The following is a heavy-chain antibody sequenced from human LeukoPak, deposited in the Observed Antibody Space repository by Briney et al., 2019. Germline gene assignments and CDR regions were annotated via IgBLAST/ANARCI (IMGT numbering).Heavy chain of an antibody. J-gene: IGHJ4*02. V-gene: IGHV3-23*01. D-gene: IGHD1-7*01. CDR1: GFTFSSYG. CDR3: AKDRACGQWNCQGSDY. CDR2: ISGSGGST. Sequence: GGTLRLSCAASGFTFSSYGMSWVRQAPGKGLEWVSGISGSGGSTYYAESVKGRFTISRDNSKNTLYLQMNNLRAEDTAVYYCAKDRACGQWNCQGSDYWGQGTLVTVSS.